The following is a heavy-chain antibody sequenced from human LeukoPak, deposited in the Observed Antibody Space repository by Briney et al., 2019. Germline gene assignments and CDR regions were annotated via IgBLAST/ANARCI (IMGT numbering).Heavy chain of an antibody. Sequence: SETLSLTCAVSGGSISSSGYPWGWIRQPPGKGLEWIGYIYNTGNIYYNPSLKSRVTISVDRSKNQFSLNLTSVSAADTAVYYCAITVPGVTDAFDIWGQGAMVTVSS. CDR3: AITVPGVTDAFDI. V-gene: IGHV4-30-2*01. J-gene: IGHJ3*02. CDR2: IYNTGNI. CDR1: GGSISSSGYP. D-gene: IGHD3-10*01.